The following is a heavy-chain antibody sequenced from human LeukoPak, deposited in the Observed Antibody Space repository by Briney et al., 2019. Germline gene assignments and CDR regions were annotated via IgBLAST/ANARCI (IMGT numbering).Heavy chain of an antibody. CDR2: ISYDGSNK. J-gene: IGHJ6*02. V-gene: IGHV3-30*18. Sequence: GGSLRLSCAASGFTFSSYGMHWVRQAPGKGLEWVAVISYDGSNKYYADSVKGRFTISRDNSKNTLYLQMNSLRAEDTAVYYCAKDIRYFDCSDGMDVWGQGTTVTVSS. D-gene: IGHD3-9*01. CDR1: GFTFSSYG. CDR3: AKDIRYFDCSDGMDV.